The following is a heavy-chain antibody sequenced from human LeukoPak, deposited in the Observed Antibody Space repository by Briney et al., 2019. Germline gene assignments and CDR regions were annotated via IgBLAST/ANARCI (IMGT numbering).Heavy chain of an antibody. Sequence: SETLSLTCTVSGGSISSSSYYWGWIRQPPGKGLEWIGSIYYSGSTYYNPSLKSRVTISVDTSKNQFSLKLSSVTAADTAVYYCARRGDSSSWYDYYYYMDVWGKGTTVTVSS. D-gene: IGHD6-13*01. CDR3: ARRGDSSSWYDYYYYMDV. V-gene: IGHV4-39*01. CDR2: IYYSGST. CDR1: GGSISSSSYY. J-gene: IGHJ6*03.